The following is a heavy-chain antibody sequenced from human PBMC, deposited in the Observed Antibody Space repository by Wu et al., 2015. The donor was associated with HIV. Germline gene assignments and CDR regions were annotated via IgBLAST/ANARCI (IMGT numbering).Heavy chain of an antibody. J-gene: IGHJ6*02. CDR1: GGTFSSYA. D-gene: IGHD4-17*01. CDR3: ARGETNHDYGDLLRFYYYGMDV. CDR2: IIPIFGTA. Sequence: QVQLVQSGAEVKKPGSSVKVSCKASGGTFSSYAISWVRQAPGQGLEWMGGIIPIFGTANYAQKFQGRVTITTDESTSTAYMELSSLRSEDTAVYYCARGETNHDYGDLLRFYYYGMDVVGPRDHGHRLL. V-gene: IGHV1-69*05.